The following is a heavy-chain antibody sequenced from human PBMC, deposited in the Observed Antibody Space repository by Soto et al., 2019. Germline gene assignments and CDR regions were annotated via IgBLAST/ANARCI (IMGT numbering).Heavy chain of an antibody. CDR3: AKDPQAWSGPYYFDY. CDR2: ISWNSGNI. Sequence: PGGSLRLSCAASGFTFDYYAMHWVRQAPGKGPEWVSGISWNSGNIVYADSVKGRFTISRDNAKNSLYLQMNSLRPEDTALYYCAKDPQAWSGPYYFDYWGQGTLVTVSS. CDR1: GFTFDYYA. V-gene: IGHV3-9*01. D-gene: IGHD3-3*01. J-gene: IGHJ4*02.